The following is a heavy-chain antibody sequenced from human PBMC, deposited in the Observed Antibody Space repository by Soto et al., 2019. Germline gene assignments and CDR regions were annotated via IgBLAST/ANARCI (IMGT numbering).Heavy chain of an antibody. V-gene: IGHV3-33*06. D-gene: IGHD3-3*01. J-gene: IGHJ3*02. CDR1: GFPFTNYH. CDR2: FWYDGRTV. CDR3: AEDMLRFLEWLIGSALDM. Sequence: QMQLVESGGGDVQPGRSLRLSCAASGFPFTNYHMHWVRQAPGTGLEWVAVFWYDGRTVYYAESVKGCFTTSRANSTKTVDPQMNSRTSDDAAVEYYAEDMLRFLEWLIGSALDMRGQGTMVTVSP.